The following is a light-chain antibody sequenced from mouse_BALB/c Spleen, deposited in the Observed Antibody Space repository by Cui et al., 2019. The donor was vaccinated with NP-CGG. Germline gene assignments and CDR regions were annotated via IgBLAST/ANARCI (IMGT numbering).Light chain of an antibody. Sequence: HAVLIQDSAPTTSPGETVTLTCRSSTGAVTPSNYANLVQEKPDHLFTGLIGGTNNRAPGVPARFSGSLIGDKAALTITGAQTEDEAIYFCALWYSNHWVFGGGTKLTVL. CDR2: GTN. V-gene: IGLV1*01. CDR1: TGAVTPSNY. CDR3: ALWYSNHWV. J-gene: IGLJ1*01.